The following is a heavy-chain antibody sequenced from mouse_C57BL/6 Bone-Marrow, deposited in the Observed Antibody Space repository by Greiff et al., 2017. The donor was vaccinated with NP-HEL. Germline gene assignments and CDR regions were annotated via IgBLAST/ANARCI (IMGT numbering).Heavy chain of an antibody. CDR1: GYTFTDYE. V-gene: IGHV1-15*01. J-gene: IGHJ3*01. D-gene: IGHD1-1*01. CDR2: IDPETGGT. Sequence: VQVVESGAELVRPGASVTLSCKASGYTFTDYEMHWVKQTPVHGLEWIGAIDPETGGTAYNQKFKGKAILTADKSSSTAYMELRSLTSEDSAVYYCTRWITTAYWGQGTLVTVSA. CDR3: TRWITTAY.